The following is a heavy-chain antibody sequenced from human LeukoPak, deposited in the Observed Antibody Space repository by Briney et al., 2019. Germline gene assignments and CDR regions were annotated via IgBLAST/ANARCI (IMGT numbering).Heavy chain of an antibody. Sequence: GRSLRLSCAASGFTLDDYAMHWVRQAPGKGLEWVSGISWNSGSIGYADSVKGRFTISRDNAKNSLYLQMNSLRAEDTALYYCAKENWGSSYIDYWGQGTLVTVSS. CDR2: ISWNSGSI. CDR1: GFTLDDYA. J-gene: IGHJ4*02. V-gene: IGHV3-9*01. CDR3: AKENWGSSYIDY. D-gene: IGHD7-27*01.